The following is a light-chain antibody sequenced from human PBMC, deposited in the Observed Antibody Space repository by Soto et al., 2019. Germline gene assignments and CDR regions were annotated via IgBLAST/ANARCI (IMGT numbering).Light chain of an antibody. CDR2: KAS. V-gene: IGKV1-5*03. CDR3: QQYSSFSPET. CDR1: QSISVW. J-gene: IGKJ1*01. Sequence: DIPMTQSPSTLSASIGDRVIITCRANQSISVWLAWYQQKPGKAPKVLIYKASRLESGVPSRFSGSGSGTEFTLTISSLQPDDFATYYCQQYSSFSPETFGQGTKVEIK.